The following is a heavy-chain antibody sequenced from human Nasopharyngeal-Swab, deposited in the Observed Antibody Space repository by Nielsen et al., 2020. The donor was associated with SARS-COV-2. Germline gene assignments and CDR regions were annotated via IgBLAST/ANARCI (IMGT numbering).Heavy chain of an antibody. CDR2: IRSNGGST. V-gene: IGHV3-64D*09. CDR1: GFTFSNFA. CDR3: VKGPIAAPRYYMDV. Sequence: GESLKISCSASGFTFSNFAMHWVRQAPGKGLEYVSSIRSNGGSTYYADSVKGRFTMTRDNPKNTLYLQMSSLRGDDTAVYFCVKGPIAAPRYYMDVWGKGTTVTAS. D-gene: IGHD6-6*01. J-gene: IGHJ6*03.